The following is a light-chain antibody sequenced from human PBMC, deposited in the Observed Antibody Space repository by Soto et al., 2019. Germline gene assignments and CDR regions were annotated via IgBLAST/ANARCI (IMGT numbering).Light chain of an antibody. J-gene: IGLJ3*02. CDR3: SSYTSSTTLVV. V-gene: IGLV2-14*01. CDR1: SSDVGGYNY. CDR2: DVS. Sequence: QSSLTQPASVSGSPGQSITISCTGTSSDVGGYNYVSWYQQHPGKAPKLMIYDVSNRPSGVSNRFSGSKSGSTASLTISGLQADDEADYYCSSYTSSTTLVVLGGGTKLTVL.